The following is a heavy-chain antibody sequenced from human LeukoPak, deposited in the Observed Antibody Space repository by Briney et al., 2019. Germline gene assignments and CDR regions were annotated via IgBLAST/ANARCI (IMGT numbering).Heavy chain of an antibody. Sequence: SETLSLTCTVSGGSISSGSYYWSWIRQPAGKGLEWIGRIYTSGSTNYNPSLKSRVTISVDTSKNQFSLKLSSVTAADTAVYYCARALYSSSWGRFDPWGQGTLVTVSS. V-gene: IGHV4-61*02. CDR1: GGSISSGSYY. J-gene: IGHJ5*02. D-gene: IGHD6-13*01. CDR2: IYTSGST. CDR3: ARALYSSSWGRFDP.